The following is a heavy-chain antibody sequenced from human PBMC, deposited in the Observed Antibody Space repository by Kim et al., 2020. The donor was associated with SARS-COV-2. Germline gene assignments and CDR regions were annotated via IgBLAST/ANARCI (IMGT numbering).Heavy chain of an antibody. D-gene: IGHD1-26*01. Sequence: GGSLRLSCAASGFTVSTYWMHWVRQAPGKGLVWVSRINSDGSSTSYADSVKGRFTISRDNAKNTRYLQMNSLRVEDTALYYCARRAYDGSYYFFDYWGQGTLVTVSS. J-gene: IGHJ4*02. CDR2: INSDGSST. V-gene: IGHV3-74*01. CDR3: ARRAYDGSYYFFDY. CDR1: GFTVSTYW.